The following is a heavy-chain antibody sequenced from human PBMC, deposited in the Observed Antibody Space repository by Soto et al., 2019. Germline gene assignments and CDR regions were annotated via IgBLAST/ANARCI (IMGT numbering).Heavy chain of an antibody. J-gene: IGHJ6*02. D-gene: IGHD2-2*01. CDR2: IYYSGST. CDR3: ASLFYCSSTSCYYYYGMDV. V-gene: IGHV4-39*01. Sequence: QLQLQESGPGLVKPSETLSLTCTVSGGSISSSSYYWGWIRQPPGKGLEWIGSIYYSGSTYYNPSLKSRVTISVDTSRNQCSLKLSLVTAADTAVYYCASLFYCSSTSCYYYYGMDVWGQGTTVTVSS. CDR1: GGSISSSSYY.